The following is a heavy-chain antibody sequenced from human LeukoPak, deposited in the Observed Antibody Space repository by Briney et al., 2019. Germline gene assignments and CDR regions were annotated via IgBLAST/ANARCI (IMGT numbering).Heavy chain of an antibody. CDR3: ARVGVTGTTRWFDP. J-gene: IGHJ5*02. CDR1: GGSISSSSYY. CDR2: VYYSGST. D-gene: IGHD1-20*01. V-gene: IGHV4-39*01. Sequence: SETLSLTCTVSGGSISSSSYYWGWIRRPPGKGLEWIGSVYYSGSTYYNPSLKSRVTISVDTSKNQFSLKLNSVSAADTAVYYCARVGVTGTTRWFDPWGLETLVTVSS.